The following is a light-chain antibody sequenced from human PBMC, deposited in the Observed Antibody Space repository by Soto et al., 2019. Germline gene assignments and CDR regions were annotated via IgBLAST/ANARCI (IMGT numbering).Light chain of an antibody. CDR2: AAS. CDR1: QSVSSN. CDR3: QQSYSTPLT. V-gene: IGKV1-39*01. Sequence: DIQMTQSPSSLSASAGDRVTITCRASQSVSSNLNWYQQKPGKAPKLLIYAASSLQSGVPSRFSGSGSGTDFTLTISSLQPDDFATYYCQQSYSTPLTFGRGTKVDIK. J-gene: IGKJ3*01.